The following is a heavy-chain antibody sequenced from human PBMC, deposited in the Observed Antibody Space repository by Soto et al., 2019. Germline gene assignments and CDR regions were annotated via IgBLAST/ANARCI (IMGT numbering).Heavy chain of an antibody. J-gene: IGHJ4*02. Sequence: ASVKVSCKASGYTFTSYAMHWVRQAPGQRLEWMGWINAGNGNTKYSQKFQGRVTITRDTSASTAYMELSSLRSEDTAVYYCASVIVWVTALDYWGQGTLVTVSS. CDR3: ASVIVWVTALDY. CDR2: INAGNGNT. D-gene: IGHD2-21*02. CDR1: GYTFTSYA. V-gene: IGHV1-3*01.